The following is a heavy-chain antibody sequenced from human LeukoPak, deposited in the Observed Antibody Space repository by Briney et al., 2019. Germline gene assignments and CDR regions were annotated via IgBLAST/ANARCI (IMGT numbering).Heavy chain of an antibody. V-gene: IGHV3-30*18. CDR3: AKGPGGVYGDYGYYFDY. Sequence: GGSLRLSCAASGFTFSSYGMHWVRQAPGKGLEWVAVISYDGSNKYYADSVKGRFTISRDNSKNTLYLQMNSLRAEDTAVYYCAKGPGGVYGDYGYYFDYWGQGTLVTVSS. CDR2: ISYDGSNK. CDR1: GFTFSSYG. D-gene: IGHD4-17*01. J-gene: IGHJ4*02.